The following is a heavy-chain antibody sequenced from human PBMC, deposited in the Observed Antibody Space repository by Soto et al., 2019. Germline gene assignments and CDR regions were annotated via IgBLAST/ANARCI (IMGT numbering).Heavy chain of an antibody. CDR3: ARMTGSSYPFDY. V-gene: IGHV3-7*01. Sequence: GGSLRLSCAASGFTFSSYWMSWVRQAPGKGLEWVANIKQDGSEKYYVDSVKGRFTISRDNAKNSLYLQMNSLSADDTAVYYCARMTGSSYPFDYWGLGVLVTVSS. J-gene: IGHJ4*02. D-gene: IGHD5-18*01. CDR1: GFTFSSYW. CDR2: IKQDGSEK.